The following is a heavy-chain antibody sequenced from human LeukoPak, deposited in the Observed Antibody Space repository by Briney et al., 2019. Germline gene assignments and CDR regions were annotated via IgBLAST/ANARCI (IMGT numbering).Heavy chain of an antibody. Sequence: EASVKVSCKASGYPFSRYDLNWVRQATGQGLEWMGWMNPNSGNTGNAQKFQGRVTMTRSTSISTAYMELSSLRSDDTAVYYCARSTVYCSGANCHNAFDIWGQGTMVTVSS. CDR3: ARSTVYCSGANCHNAFDI. CDR2: MNPNSGNT. J-gene: IGHJ3*02. CDR1: GYPFSRYD. D-gene: IGHD2-2*02. V-gene: IGHV1-8*01.